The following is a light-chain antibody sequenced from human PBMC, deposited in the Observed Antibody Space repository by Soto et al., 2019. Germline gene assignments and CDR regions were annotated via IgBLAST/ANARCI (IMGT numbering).Light chain of an antibody. CDR1: QGIRND. V-gene: IGKV1-6*01. CDR3: LQDYNYPYT. J-gene: IGKJ2*01. Sequence: AIQMTQSPSSLSASVGDRVTITCRASQGIRNDLGWYQQKPGKAPKLLIYGVSSLESGVPSRFSGSGSGTDFTLTISSLQPEDFATYYCLQDYNYPYTFGQGTKVEIK. CDR2: GVS.